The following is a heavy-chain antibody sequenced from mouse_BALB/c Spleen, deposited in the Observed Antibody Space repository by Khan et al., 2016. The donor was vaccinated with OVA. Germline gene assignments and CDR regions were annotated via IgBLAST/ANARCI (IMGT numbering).Heavy chain of an antibody. Sequence: QVQLKQSGPGLVQPSQSLSITCTVSGFSLTSYGVHWVRQSPGKGLEWLGVIWSGGSTDYNAAFISRLSISKDNSKSQVFFKMNSLQANDTAIYXWARIFIGTTDYAMDYWGQGTSVTVSS. CDR3: ARIFIGTTDYAMDY. CDR2: IWSGGST. V-gene: IGHV2-2*02. J-gene: IGHJ4*01. D-gene: IGHD2-14*01. CDR1: GFSLTSYG.